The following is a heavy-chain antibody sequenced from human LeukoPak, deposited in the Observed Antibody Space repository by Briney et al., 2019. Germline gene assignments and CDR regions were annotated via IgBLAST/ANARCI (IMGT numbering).Heavy chain of an antibody. CDR2: TNQDGSEK. D-gene: IGHD3-9*01. V-gene: IGHV3-7*03. J-gene: IGHJ4*02. Sequence: QPGGSLRLSCAASGFTFSSYWMSWVRQAPGKGLEWVANTNQDGSEKYYVDSVKGRFTISRDNAKNSLYLQMSSLRAEDTAVYYCARDVYDVRYFDWHTDWGQGTLVTVSS. CDR1: GFTFSSYW. CDR3: ARDVYDVRYFDWHTD.